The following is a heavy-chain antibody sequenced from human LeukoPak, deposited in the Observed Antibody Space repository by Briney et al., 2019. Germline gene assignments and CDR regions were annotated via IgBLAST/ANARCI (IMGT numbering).Heavy chain of an antibody. J-gene: IGHJ3*02. V-gene: IGHV3-64*01. D-gene: IGHD5-12*01. CDR2: ISSNGGST. Sequence: PGGSLRLSCAASGFTFSSYAMHWVRKAPGKGLEFVSAISSNGGSTSYANSVKGRFTISRDNSKNTLYLKMGSLRAEDMAVYYCAREDSGYDAFDIWGQGTMVTVSS. CDR1: GFTFSSYA. CDR3: AREDSGYDAFDI.